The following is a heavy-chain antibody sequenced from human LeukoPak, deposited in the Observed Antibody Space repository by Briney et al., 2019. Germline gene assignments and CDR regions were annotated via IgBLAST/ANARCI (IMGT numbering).Heavy chain of an antibody. V-gene: IGHV1-2*02. Sequence: GASVKVSCKASGYTFTGYYMHWVRQAPGQGLEWMGWINPNSGGTNYAQKFQGRVTMTRDTSISTAYMELSRLRSDDTAVYYCARGRFGEIALLDPWGQGTLVTVSS. D-gene: IGHD3-10*01. J-gene: IGHJ5*02. CDR3: ARGRFGEIALLDP. CDR1: GYTFTGYY. CDR2: INPNSGGT.